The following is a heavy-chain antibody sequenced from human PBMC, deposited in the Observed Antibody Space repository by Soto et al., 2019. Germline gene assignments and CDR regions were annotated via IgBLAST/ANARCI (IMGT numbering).Heavy chain of an antibody. CDR1: GFTFSSYW. V-gene: IGHV3-74*01. D-gene: IGHD3-22*01. CDR3: ARAGYYYDSSGYFSPYYYYGMDV. CDR2: INSDGSST. Sequence: PGGSLRLSCAASGFTFSSYWMHWVRQAPGKGLVWVSRINSDGSSTSYADSVKGRFTISRDNAKNTLYLQMNSLRAEDTAVYYCARAGYYYDSSGYFSPYYYYGMDVWGQGTTVTVSS. J-gene: IGHJ6*02.